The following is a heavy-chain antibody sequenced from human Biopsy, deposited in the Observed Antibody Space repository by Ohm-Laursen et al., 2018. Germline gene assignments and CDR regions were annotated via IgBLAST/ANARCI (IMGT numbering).Heavy chain of an antibody. D-gene: IGHD6-19*01. V-gene: IGHV4-61*01. CDR2: IYSGGNT. CDR1: GDSLTSGHEN. J-gene: IGHJ4*02. Sequence: SQTLSLTCSVSGDSLTSGHENWSWIRQSPGKGLEYIGFIYSGGNTNYNPSLKNRVTMSVDTSKNQFYLKLYSVTAADTAVYYCARGRRTSGWPYFDNWGQGALVIVSP. CDR3: ARGRRTSGWPYFDN.